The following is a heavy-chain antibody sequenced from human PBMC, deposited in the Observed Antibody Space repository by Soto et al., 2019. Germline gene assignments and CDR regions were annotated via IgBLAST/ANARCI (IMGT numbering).Heavy chain of an antibody. Sequence: PGGSLRLSCAASGFTFSSYAMSWVRQAPGKGLEWVSSISGSGGSIYYADSVKGRFTISRDNAKNSLYLQMNSLRAEDTAVYYCTRERSCSGDSCYFDVSDYWGQGTLVTVSS. CDR2: ISGSGGSI. D-gene: IGHD2-15*01. CDR3: TRERSCSGDSCYFDVSDY. V-gene: IGHV3-23*01. J-gene: IGHJ4*02. CDR1: GFTFSSYA.